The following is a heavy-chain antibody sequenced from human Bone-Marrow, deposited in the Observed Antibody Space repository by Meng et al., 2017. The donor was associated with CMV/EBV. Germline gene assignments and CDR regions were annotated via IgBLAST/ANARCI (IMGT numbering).Heavy chain of an antibody. J-gene: IGHJ6*02. CDR3: ARATGLYYYGMDV. CDR1: GFTFSRYV. Sequence: GESLKISCAASGFTFSRYVMHWVRQAPGKGLEWVAVISDDGSNKYYADSVKGRFTISRDNSKNTLYLQMNSLRAEDTAAYYCARATGLYYYGMDVWGQRTTVTVYS. V-gene: IGHV3-30*04. CDR2: ISDDGSNK.